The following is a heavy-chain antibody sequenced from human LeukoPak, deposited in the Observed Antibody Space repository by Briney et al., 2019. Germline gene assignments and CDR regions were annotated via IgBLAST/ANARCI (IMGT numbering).Heavy chain of an antibody. CDR1: GGSISSGGYY. CDR3: ARVDPMVRGVIGL. D-gene: IGHD3-10*01. V-gene: IGHV4-61*02. J-gene: IGHJ4*02. CDR2: IYTSGST. Sequence: PSETLSLACAVSGGSISSGGYYWSWIRQPAGKGLEWIGRIYTSGSTNYNPSLKSRVTMSVDTSKNQFSLKLSSVTAADTAVYYCARVDPMVRGVIGLWGQGTLVTVPS.